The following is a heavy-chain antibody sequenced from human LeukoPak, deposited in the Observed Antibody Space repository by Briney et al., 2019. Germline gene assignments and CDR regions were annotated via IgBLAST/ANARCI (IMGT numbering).Heavy chain of an antibody. Sequence: GGSLRLSCAASGFTFSNYAMHWVRQAPGKGLEWVSVISDSGGSTYYADSVKGRFTFSRDNSKNTLYLQMNSLRAEDTAVYYCARDRGYGDYSINYWGQGTLVTVSS. V-gene: IGHV3-23*01. CDR1: GFTFSNYA. CDR2: ISDSGGST. D-gene: IGHD4-17*01. J-gene: IGHJ4*02. CDR3: ARDRGYGDYSINY.